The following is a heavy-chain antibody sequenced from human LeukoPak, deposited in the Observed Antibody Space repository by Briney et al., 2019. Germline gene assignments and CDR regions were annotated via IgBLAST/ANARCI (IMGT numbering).Heavy chain of an antibody. V-gene: IGHV3-64*02. CDR1: GFTFSSYA. J-gene: IGHJ4*02. CDR3: ARESLDYGDYVFDY. Sequence: GGSLRLSCAASGFTFSSYAMHWVRQAPGKGLEYVSAISSNGGSTYYADSVKGRFTVSRDNSKNTLYLQMGSLRAEDMAVYYCARESLDYGDYVFDYWGQGTLVTVSS. CDR2: ISSNGGST. D-gene: IGHD4-17*01.